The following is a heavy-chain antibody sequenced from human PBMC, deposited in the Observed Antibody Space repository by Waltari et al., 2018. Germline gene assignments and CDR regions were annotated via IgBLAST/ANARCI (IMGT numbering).Heavy chain of an antibody. V-gene: IGHV3-48*01. Sequence: EVQLVESGEGLVQPGGSRRLSCLVSGSPFGFVSMHWIRQAPGKGLEWVAYISASRAAIYYAESVKGRFTISRDNAKNSLFLQMTNLGVEDTAVYYCATEPAPGAGINYWGQGILVTVSS. CDR2: ISASRAAI. J-gene: IGHJ4*02. D-gene: IGHD6-19*01. CDR1: GSPFGFVS. CDR3: ATEPAPGAGINY.